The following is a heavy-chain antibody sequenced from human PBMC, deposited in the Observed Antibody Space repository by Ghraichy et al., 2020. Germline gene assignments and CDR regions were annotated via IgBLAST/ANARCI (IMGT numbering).Heavy chain of an antibody. J-gene: IGHJ4*02. CDR1: GGSISSYY. V-gene: IGHV4-59*01. CDR2: IYYSGST. D-gene: IGHD6-19*01. Sequence: SETLSLTCTVSGGSISSYYWSWIRQPPGKGLEWIGYIYYSGSTNYNPSLKSRVTISVDTSKNQFSLKLSSVTAADTAVYYCARIPRQWPAPDYWGQGTLVTVSS. CDR3: ARIPRQWPAPDY.